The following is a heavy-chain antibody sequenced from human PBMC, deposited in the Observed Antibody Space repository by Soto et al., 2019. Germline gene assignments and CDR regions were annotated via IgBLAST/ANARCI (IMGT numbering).Heavy chain of an antibody. CDR1: GCTFDDFA. V-gene: IGHV3-9*01. J-gene: IGHJ4*02. Sequence: EVQLVESGGGLVQPGRSLRISCAASGCTFDDFAMHWVRQAPGKGLEWVSGISWNSGTIVYADSVKGRFTISRDNAKNSLYLQMNSLRPEDTALYYCAKDGRGSSSWYYFDDWGQGTLVTVSS. CDR2: ISWNSGTI. D-gene: IGHD6-13*01. CDR3: AKDGRGSSSWYYFDD.